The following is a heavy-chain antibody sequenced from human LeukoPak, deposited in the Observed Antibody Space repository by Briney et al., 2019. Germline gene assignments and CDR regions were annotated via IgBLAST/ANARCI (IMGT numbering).Heavy chain of an antibody. Sequence: PGGSLRLSCAASGFTFSSYGMHWVRQAPGKGLEWVAFIRYDGSNKYYADSVKGRFTISRDNSKNTLYLQMNSLRAEDTAVYYCAKDRLSIAVAGDPDYWGQGTLVTVSS. V-gene: IGHV3-30*02. CDR3: AKDRLSIAVAGDPDY. CDR1: GFTFSSYG. CDR2: IRYDGSNK. D-gene: IGHD6-19*01. J-gene: IGHJ4*02.